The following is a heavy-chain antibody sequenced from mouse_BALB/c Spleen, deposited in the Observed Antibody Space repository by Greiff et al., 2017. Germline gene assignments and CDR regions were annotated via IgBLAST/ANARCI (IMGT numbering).Heavy chain of an antibody. CDR1: GYTFSSYW. CDR3: ARLRPGDYYAMDY. J-gene: IGHJ4*01. CDR2: ILPGSGST. D-gene: IGHD2-12*01. Sequence: QVQLKESGAELMKPGASVKISCKATGYTFSSYWIEWVKQRPGHGLEWIGEILPGSGSTNYNEKFKGKATFTADTSSNTAYMQLSSLTSEDSAVYYCARLRPGDYYAMDYWGQGTSVTVSS. V-gene: IGHV1-9*01.